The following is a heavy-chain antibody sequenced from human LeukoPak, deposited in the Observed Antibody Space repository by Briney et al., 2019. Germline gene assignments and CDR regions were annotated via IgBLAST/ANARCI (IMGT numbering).Heavy chain of an antibody. CDR3: TTRLPYDYVWGTYRYFDY. Sequence: GGSLRLSCAASGSAFRNAWMTWVRQPPGEGREWVGRIKSTCDGGTTDYAAPVRGRFTISRDDSRNTLYLQMNNLKTEDTAVYYCTTRLPYDYVWGTYRYFDYWGQGTLVTVSS. CDR1: GSAFRNAW. V-gene: IGHV3-15*01. CDR2: IKSTCDGGTT. D-gene: IGHD3-16*02. J-gene: IGHJ4*02.